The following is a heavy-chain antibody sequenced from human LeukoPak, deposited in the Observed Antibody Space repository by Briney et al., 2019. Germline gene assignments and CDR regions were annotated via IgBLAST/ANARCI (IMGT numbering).Heavy chain of an antibody. CDR3: ASDIRAGYDAFDI. CDR1: GGSISSGGWY. Sequence: SQTLSLTCTVSGGSISSGGWYWIWIRPHPGKGLVGVGYVYDSGSTYYNPTLKSRFTIEVDTSNNQFSLKLRSVPAADTAVYYCASDIRAGYDAFDIWGQGTMVTVSS. V-gene: IGHV4-31*03. D-gene: IGHD3-3*02. J-gene: IGHJ3*02. CDR2: VYDSGST.